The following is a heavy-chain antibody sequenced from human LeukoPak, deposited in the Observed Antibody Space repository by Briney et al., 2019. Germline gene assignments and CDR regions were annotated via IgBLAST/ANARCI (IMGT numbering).Heavy chain of an antibody. D-gene: IGHD4-17*01. Sequence: GGSLGLSCAASGFTFSSYSMNCVRQAPGKGLEWVSYISSSSSTIYYADSVKGRFTISRDNAKNSLYLQMNSLRDEDTAVYYCASPGNYDYGDYVPLDYWGQGTLVTVSS. CDR1: GFTFSSYS. J-gene: IGHJ4*02. CDR3: ASPGNYDYGDYVPLDY. CDR2: ISSSSSTI. V-gene: IGHV3-48*02.